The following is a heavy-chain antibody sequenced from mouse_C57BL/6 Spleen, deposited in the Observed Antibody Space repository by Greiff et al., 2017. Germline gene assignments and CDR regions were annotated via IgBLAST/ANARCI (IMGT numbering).Heavy chain of an antibody. CDR3: ARHRGITTVVEAMDY. CDR2: IWSDGST. D-gene: IGHD1-1*01. J-gene: IGHJ4*01. Sequence: VHLVESGPGLVAPSQSLSITCTVSGFSLTSYGVHWVRQPPGKGLEWLVVIWSDGSTTYNSALKSRLSISKDNSKSQVFLKMNSLQTDDTAMYYCARHRGITTVVEAMDYWGQGTSVTGSS. CDR1: GFSLTSYG. V-gene: IGHV2-6-1*01.